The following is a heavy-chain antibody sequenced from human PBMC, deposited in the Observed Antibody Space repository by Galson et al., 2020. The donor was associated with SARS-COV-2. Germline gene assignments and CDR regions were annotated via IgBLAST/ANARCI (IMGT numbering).Heavy chain of an antibody. V-gene: IGHV4-34*01. Sequence: SQTLSLTCAVYGGSFTGYSWTWIRQPPGKGLEWIGDISPSGNTNYNPSLKSRVTMSVDTSMNQFSLRLSSVTAADTAVYYCARGRTEITMVVVIFTSSSINFDNWSQGTLVTVSS. J-gene: IGHJ4*02. CDR3: ARGRTEITMVVVIFTSSSINFDN. CDR1: GGSFTGYS. CDR2: ISPSGNT. D-gene: IGHD3-22*01.